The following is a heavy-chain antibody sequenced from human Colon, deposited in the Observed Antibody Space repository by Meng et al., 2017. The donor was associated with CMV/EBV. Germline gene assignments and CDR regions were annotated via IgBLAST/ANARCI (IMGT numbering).Heavy chain of an antibody. D-gene: IGHD2-15*01. J-gene: IGHJ3*02. V-gene: IGHV4-31*11. CDR1: GGSIDTNGYY. Sequence: LRLSCAVSGGSIDTNGYYYDWIRRVPGRGPEWIGYMYFNGNTFYNPSLRSRVLILVDTSNNHFSLKFFSVIAADAAVYYCARGLGGTPVSQAFGIWGPGTMVTVSS. CDR2: MYFNGNT. CDR3: ARGLGGTPVSQAFGI.